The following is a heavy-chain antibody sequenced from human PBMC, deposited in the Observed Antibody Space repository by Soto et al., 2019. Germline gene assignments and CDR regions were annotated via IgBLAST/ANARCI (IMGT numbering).Heavy chain of an antibody. D-gene: IGHD6-13*01. J-gene: IGHJ5*02. V-gene: IGHV2-70*04. CDR2: IDWDDDK. Sequence: SGPTLVNPTQTLTLTCTFSGFSLSTSGMRVSWIRQPPGKALEWLARIDWDDDKLYSTSLKTRLTISKDTSKNHVVLTMTNMDPVDTATYYCARSIAAAGKDWFDPWGQGTLVTVSS. CDR1: GFSLSTSGMR. CDR3: ARSIAAAGKDWFDP.